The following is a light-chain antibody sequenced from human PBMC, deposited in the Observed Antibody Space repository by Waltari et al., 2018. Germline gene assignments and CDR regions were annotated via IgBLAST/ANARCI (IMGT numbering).Light chain of an antibody. V-gene: IGKV4-1*01. CDR1: QRVLYSSHNKDY. Sequence: DIVMTQSPDSLAVSPGERATINCKSSQRVLYSSHNKDYLAWYQQKPGQPPKLLIYWASTRESGVPDRFSGSGSGTDFTLTISNLQAEDVAVYYCQQYYSTPLTFGGGTKVEIK. J-gene: IGKJ4*01. CDR2: WAS. CDR3: QQYYSTPLT.